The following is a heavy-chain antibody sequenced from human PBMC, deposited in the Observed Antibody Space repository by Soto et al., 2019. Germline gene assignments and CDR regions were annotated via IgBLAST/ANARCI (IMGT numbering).Heavy chain of an antibody. J-gene: IGHJ6*02. CDR3: TRDHGYGYGMDV. V-gene: IGHV3-48*01. D-gene: IGHD5-12*01. Sequence: GGSLRLSCAASGFTFSSYSMNWVRQAPGKGLEWVSYISSSSRTIYYADSVKGRFTISRDNAKNSLYLQMNSLRAEDTAVYYCTRDHGYGYGMDVWGQGTTVTVSS. CDR2: ISSSSRTI. CDR1: GFTFSSYS.